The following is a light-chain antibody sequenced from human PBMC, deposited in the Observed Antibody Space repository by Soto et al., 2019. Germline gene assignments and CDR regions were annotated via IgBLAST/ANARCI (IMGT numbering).Light chain of an antibody. CDR1: SSDVGRYNY. J-gene: IGLJ3*02. Sequence: QSALTQPASVSGSPGQSITISCTGTSSDVGRYNYVSWYQQHPGKVPKVLIYEVTNRPSRVSNRFSGSKSGNTASLTISGLQAEDEADYYCSSYTSSNTWVFGGGTKLTVL. CDR3: SSYTSSNTWV. CDR2: EVT. V-gene: IGLV2-14*01.